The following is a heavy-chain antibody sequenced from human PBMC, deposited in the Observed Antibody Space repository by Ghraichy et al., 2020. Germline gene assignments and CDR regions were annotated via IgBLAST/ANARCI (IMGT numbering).Heavy chain of an antibody. CDR1: GGSFSGYY. V-gene: IGHV4-34*01. D-gene: IGHD2-2*01. J-gene: IGHJ6*02. CDR3: ARRKYCSSTSCRGYMDV. CDR2: INHSGST. Sequence: SETLSLTCAVYGGSFSGYYWSWIRQPPGKGLEWIGEINHSGSTNYNPSLKSRVTISVDTSKNQFSLKLSSVTAADTAVFYCARRKYCSSTSCRGYMDVWGQGTTVTVSS.